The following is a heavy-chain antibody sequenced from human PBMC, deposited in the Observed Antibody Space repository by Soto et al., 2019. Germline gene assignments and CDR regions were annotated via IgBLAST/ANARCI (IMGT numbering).Heavy chain of an antibody. CDR1: TDCVSSYD. V-gene: IGHV4-4*07. J-gene: IGHJ4*02. CDR3: ARAYGSGRTYDH. Sequence: SETLSLTCTSSTDCVSSYDWAWIRQPAGKGLEWIGHIYAHGGPTYNPSLKSRVTLSLDTSKNQVSLNLASVTAMDTAVYYCARAYGSGRTYDHWGQGTLGTVSS. D-gene: IGHD3-10*01. CDR2: IYAHGGP.